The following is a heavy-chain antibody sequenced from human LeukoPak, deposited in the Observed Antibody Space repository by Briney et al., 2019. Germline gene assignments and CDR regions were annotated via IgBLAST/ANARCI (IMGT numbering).Heavy chain of an antibody. CDR3: ARELDY. CDR2: IDTNTWKS. Sequence: GASVKVSCKASGYIFTSYAVNWVRQAPGQGLEWMGWIDTNTWKSTYAQGFTGRFVFSLDTSVSTAYLQISSLKTEDTAVYYCARELDYWGQGTLVTASS. J-gene: IGHJ4*02. CDR1: GYIFTSYA. V-gene: IGHV7-4-1*02.